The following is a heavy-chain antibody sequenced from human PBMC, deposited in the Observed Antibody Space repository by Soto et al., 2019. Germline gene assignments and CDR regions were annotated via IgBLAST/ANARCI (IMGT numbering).Heavy chain of an antibody. J-gene: IGHJ5*02. Sequence: QVQLVQSGAEVKKPGASVKVPCKASGYNFTDYALHWVRQAPGQGLQWMGWRNPDNSNTKYSKKFQDRVTISSDTSANTAYMELRSMTCKDTAGYYCAVVFYYYGSGSDSWSQGSLVSASS. V-gene: IGHV1-3*01. CDR1: GYNFTDYA. D-gene: IGHD3-10*01. CDR3: AVVFYYYGSGSDS. CDR2: RNPDNSNT.